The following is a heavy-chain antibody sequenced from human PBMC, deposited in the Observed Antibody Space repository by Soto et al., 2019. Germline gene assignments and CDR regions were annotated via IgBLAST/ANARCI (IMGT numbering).Heavy chain of an antibody. Sequence: EVQLVESGGGLVKPGGSLRLSCAASGFTFSSYSMNWVRQAPGKGLEWVSSISSSSSYIYYADSVKGRFTISRDNDKNSLYLQMNSLRAEDTAVYYCAGPRDPGFGELWDNWFDPWGQGTLVTVSS. V-gene: IGHV3-21*01. D-gene: IGHD3-10*01. CDR2: ISSSSSYI. CDR3: AGPRDPGFGELWDNWFDP. CDR1: GFTFSSYS. J-gene: IGHJ5*02.